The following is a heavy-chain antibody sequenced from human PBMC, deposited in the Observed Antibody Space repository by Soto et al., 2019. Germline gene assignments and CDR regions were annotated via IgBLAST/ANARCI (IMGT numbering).Heavy chain of an antibody. CDR2: ISAYNGNT. J-gene: IGHJ5*02. D-gene: IGHD2-2*02. CDR1: GYTFTSYV. V-gene: IGHV1-18*01. Sequence: ASVKVSCKASGYTFTSYVITWVGRPLEKGLEWMGWISAYNGNTNYAQKLQGRVTMTTDTSTSTAYMELRSLRSDDTAVYYCARAPIVVVPAAINCFDPWGQGTLVTVSS. CDR3: ARAPIVVVPAAINCFDP.